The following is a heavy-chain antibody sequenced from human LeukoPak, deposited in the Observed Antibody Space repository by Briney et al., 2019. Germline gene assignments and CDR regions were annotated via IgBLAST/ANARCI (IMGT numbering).Heavy chain of an antibody. CDR2: IYHSGST. D-gene: IGHD1-20*01. J-gene: IGHJ4*02. CDR1: GFTFGSCG. Sequence: LRLSCAASGFTFGSCGMNWVRQPPGKGLEWIGYIYHSGSTYYNPSLKSRVTISVDRSKNQFSLKLSSVTAADTAVYYCARSITGTGFDYWGQGTLVTVSS. CDR3: ARSITGTGFDY. V-gene: IGHV4-30-2*01.